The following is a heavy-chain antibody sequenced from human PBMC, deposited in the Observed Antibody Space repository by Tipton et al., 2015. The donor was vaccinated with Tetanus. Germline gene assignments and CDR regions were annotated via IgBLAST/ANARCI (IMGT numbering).Heavy chain of an antibody. CDR2: TFYRSKWYN. V-gene: IGHV6-1*01. Sequence: GLVKPSQTLSLTCAISGDSVSANSAAWNWIRQSPSRGLEWLGRTFYRSKWYNEYAMFVTGRITITPDTSKNQISLQLQSVNPEDTAVYYCVRHLAEVGWFDFWDQGTLVTVSS. D-gene: IGHD6-13*01. CDR3: VRHLAEVGWFDF. CDR1: GDSVSANSAA. J-gene: IGHJ4*02.